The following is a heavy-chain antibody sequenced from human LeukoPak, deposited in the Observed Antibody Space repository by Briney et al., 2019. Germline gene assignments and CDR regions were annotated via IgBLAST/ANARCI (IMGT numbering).Heavy chain of an antibody. J-gene: IGHJ5*02. D-gene: IGHD6-13*01. CDR3: AAKSSWYSEWFDP. CDR1: GFTFSSYA. CDR2: ISGSGGST. Sequence: GGSLRLSCAASGFTFSSYAMSWVRQAPGKGLEWVSAISGSGGSTYYADSVKGRFTISRDNSKNTLHLQMNSLRAEDTAVYYCAAKSSWYSEWFDPWGQGTLVTVSS. V-gene: IGHV3-23*01.